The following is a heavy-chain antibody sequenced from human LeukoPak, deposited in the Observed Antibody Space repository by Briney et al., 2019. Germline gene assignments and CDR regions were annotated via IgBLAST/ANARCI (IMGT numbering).Heavy chain of an antibody. V-gene: IGHV3-20*01. CDR1: GFTFDDYG. CDR3: AHNMVFYYYYMDV. D-gene: IGHD2-8*01. J-gene: IGHJ6*03. CDR2: INWNGGST. Sequence: PGGSLRLSCAASGFTFDDYGMGWVRQAPGKGLEWVSGINWNGGSTGYADSVKGRFTISRDNAKNFLYLQMNSLRAEDTALYHCAHNMVFYYYYMDVWGKGATVTVSS.